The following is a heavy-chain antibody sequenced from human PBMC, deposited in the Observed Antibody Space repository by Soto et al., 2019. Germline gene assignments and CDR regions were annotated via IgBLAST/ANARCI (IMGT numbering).Heavy chain of an antibody. Sequence: WGSLRLSCSASVFTFSSYWMSWFRQAPGKGLEWVANIKEDGSEKDYVDSVKGRFTISRDNAKNSLYLQMNSLRAEDTAVYYCARGRYGMDVWGQGTTVTVSS. V-gene: IGHV3-7*01. CDR1: VFTFSSYW. CDR2: IKEDGSEK. CDR3: ARGRYGMDV. J-gene: IGHJ6*02.